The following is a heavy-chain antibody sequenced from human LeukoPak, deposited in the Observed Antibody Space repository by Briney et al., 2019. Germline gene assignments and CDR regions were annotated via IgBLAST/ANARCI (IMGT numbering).Heavy chain of an antibody. CDR3: ANLGNWNDVRDY. J-gene: IGHJ4*02. CDR1: GFTFISYA. D-gene: IGHD1-20*01. Sequence: GGSLRLSCAASGFTFISYAMTWVRQAPGKGLEWVSAISAGGGTILYADSVKGRFTISRDNSKNTPYLQMNSLRAEDTAVYYCANLGNWNDVRDYWGQGTLVTVSS. V-gene: IGHV3-23*01. CDR2: ISAGGGTI.